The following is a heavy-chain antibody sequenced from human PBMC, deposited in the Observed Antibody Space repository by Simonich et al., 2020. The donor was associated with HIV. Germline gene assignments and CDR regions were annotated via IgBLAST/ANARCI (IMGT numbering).Heavy chain of an antibody. Sequence: QVQLQQWGAGLLKPSETLSLTCAVYGGSFSGYYWGWIRQPPGKGLEWIGEINHSGSTNYNPSLKSRVTISVDTSKNQFSLKLSSVTAADTAVYYCASPRMVAARPFDYWGQGTLVTVSS. CDR3: ASPRMVAARPFDY. V-gene: IGHV4-34*01. CDR1: GGSFSGYY. D-gene: IGHD6-6*01. J-gene: IGHJ4*02. CDR2: INHSGST.